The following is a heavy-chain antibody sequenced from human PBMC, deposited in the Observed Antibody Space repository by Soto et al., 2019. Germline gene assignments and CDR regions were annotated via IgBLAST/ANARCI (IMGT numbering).Heavy chain of an antibody. CDR3: ARVYGSGSSFTFDY. Sequence: SETLSLTCTVSGGSISSYYWSWIRQPPGKGLEWIGYIYYSGSTNYNPSLKSRVTISVDTSKNQFSLKLSSVTAADTAVYYCARVYGSGSSFTFDYWGQGTLVTVPS. CDR1: GGSISSYY. CDR2: IYYSGST. J-gene: IGHJ4*02. V-gene: IGHV4-59*01. D-gene: IGHD3-10*01.